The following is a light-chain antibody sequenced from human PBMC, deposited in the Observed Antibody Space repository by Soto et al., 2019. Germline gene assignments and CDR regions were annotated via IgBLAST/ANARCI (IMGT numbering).Light chain of an antibody. Sequence: EIVLTQSPGTLSLSPGERATLSCRASQSVSSSYLAWYQQKPGQAPRLLIYGASSRATGIPDRFSGSGSGTDFTLTISRLEPEDFAVYYCQQYESWPPLFTFGQGTKVDVK. CDR3: QQYESWPPLFT. J-gene: IGKJ2*01. CDR2: GAS. CDR1: QSVSSSY. V-gene: IGKV3-20*01.